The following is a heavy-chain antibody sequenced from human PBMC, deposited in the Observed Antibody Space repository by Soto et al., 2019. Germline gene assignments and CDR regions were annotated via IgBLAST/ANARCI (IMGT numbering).Heavy chain of an antibody. CDR3: ARIYYYDSSGYLSNFDY. D-gene: IGHD3-22*01. CDR2: MNPNSGNT. J-gene: IGHJ4*02. Sequence: GGSVKVSCKASGYIFTSYDINWVRQATGQGLEWMGWMNPNSGNTGYAQKFQGRVTMTRNTSIRTAYMELSSLRSEDTAVYYCARIYYYDSSGYLSNFDYWGQGTLVTVSS. V-gene: IGHV1-8*01. CDR1: GYIFTSYD.